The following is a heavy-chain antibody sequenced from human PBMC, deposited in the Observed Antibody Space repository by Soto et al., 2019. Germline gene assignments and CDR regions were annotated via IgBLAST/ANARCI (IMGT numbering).Heavy chain of an antibody. J-gene: IGHJ4*02. D-gene: IGHD2-2*01. Sequence: QVQLQESGPRLVKPSETLSLTCIVSGGSISNYYWSWIRQPPGKGLEWIGYISYSGSTNYNPSLQRRGPISVDTSKNQFSLKLSSVTAADTAVYYCARAVLPATAPFDYWGQGTLVTVSS. CDR3: ARAVLPATAPFDY. V-gene: IGHV4-59*01. CDR2: ISYSGST. CDR1: GGSISNYY.